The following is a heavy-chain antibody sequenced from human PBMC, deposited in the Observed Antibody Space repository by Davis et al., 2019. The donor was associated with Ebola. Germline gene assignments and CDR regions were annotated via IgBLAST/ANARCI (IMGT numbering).Heavy chain of an antibody. D-gene: IGHD6-13*01. CDR2: INSDGSST. Sequence: PGGSLRLSCAASGFTFSSYWMHWVRQAPGKGLVWVSRINSDGSSTSYADSVKGRFTISRDNAKNTLYLQMNSLRAEDTAVYYCARSSGAAGLDPWGQGTLVTVSS. J-gene: IGHJ5*02. CDR3: ARSSGAAGLDP. V-gene: IGHV3-74*01. CDR1: GFTFSSYW.